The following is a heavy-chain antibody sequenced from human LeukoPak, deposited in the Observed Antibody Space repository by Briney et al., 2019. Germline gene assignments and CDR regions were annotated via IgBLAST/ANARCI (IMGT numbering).Heavy chain of an antibody. CDR3: ARVDYYDSSGYSS. J-gene: IGHJ5*02. CDR1: GGSISNYY. CDR2: IYTSGST. D-gene: IGHD3-22*01. Sequence: SETLSLTCTVSGGSISNYYWTWIRQPAGKGLEWIGRIYTSGSTNYNPSLKSRVTMSVDTSKNQFSLKLSSVTAADTAVYYCARVDYYDSSGYSSWGQGTLVTVSS. V-gene: IGHV4-4*07.